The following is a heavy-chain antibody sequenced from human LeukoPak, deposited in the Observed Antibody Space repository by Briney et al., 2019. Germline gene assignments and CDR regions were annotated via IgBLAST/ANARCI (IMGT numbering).Heavy chain of an antibody. V-gene: IGHV3-48*03. Sequence: GGSLRLSCAASGFDLNTYEMNWVRQAPGKGLEWIADITISGHTKNYADSVKGRFTISRDNAGTSLYLQMNSLRVEDTGVYYCARGDPLADLWGQGTLVTVSS. J-gene: IGHJ5*02. CDR3: ARGDPLADL. CDR1: GFDLNTYE. CDR2: ITISGHTK.